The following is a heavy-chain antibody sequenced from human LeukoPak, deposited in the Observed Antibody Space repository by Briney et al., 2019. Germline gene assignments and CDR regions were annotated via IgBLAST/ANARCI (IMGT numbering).Heavy chain of an antibody. V-gene: IGHV3-30*18. CDR3: AKVGYSYGRGLDAFDI. J-gene: IGHJ3*02. CDR1: GFTFSSYG. Sequence: GGSLRLSCAASGFTFSSYGMHWVRQAPGKGLEWVAVISYDGSNKYYADSVKGRFTISRDNSKNTLYLQMNSLRAEDTAVYYCAKVGYSYGRGLDAFDIWGQGTMVTVSS. CDR2: ISYDGSNK. D-gene: IGHD5-18*01.